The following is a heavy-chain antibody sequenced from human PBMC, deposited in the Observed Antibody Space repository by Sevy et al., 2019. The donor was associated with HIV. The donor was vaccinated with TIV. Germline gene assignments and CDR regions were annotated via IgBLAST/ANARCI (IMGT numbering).Heavy chain of an antibody. J-gene: IGHJ4*02. V-gene: IGHV3-30*02. Sequence: GGSLRLSCIESGFTLSNYDIHWVRQAAGKGLEWVAFIQYDGSIQYYADSVKGRFTISRDNSKNTLYLQMNSLRPEDTAIYYCAKRGSKSGYALGYWGQGTLVTVSP. D-gene: IGHD5-12*01. CDR3: AKRGSKSGYALGY. CDR2: IQYDGSIQ. CDR1: GFTLSNYD.